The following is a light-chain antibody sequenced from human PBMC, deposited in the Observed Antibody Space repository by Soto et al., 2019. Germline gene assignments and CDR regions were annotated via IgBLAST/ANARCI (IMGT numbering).Light chain of an antibody. CDR3: SSYRSSSTGF. CDR1: RSDVGGYNF. V-gene: IGLV2-14*01. CDR2: DVS. Sequence: QSALTQPASVSGSPGQSITISCTGTRSDVGGYNFVSWYQQHPGKAPKLMIYDVSNRPSGVSNRFSGSKSGNTASLTISGLQAEDEADYYCSSYRSSSTGFFGTGTKVTVL. J-gene: IGLJ1*01.